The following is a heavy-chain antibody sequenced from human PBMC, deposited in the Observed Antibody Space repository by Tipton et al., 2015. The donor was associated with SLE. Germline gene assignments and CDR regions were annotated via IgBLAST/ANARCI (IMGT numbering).Heavy chain of an antibody. V-gene: IGHV4-39*07. D-gene: IGHD6-6*01. CDR3: ARGSREVARPLGD. Sequence: TLSLTCTVSGGSISSSSYYWGWIRQPPGKGLEWIGSIYYSGSTYYNPSLKSRVTISVDTSKNQFSLKLSSVTAADTAVYYCARGSREVARPLGDWGQGTLVTVSS. CDR1: GGSISSSSYY. CDR2: IYYSGST. J-gene: IGHJ4*02.